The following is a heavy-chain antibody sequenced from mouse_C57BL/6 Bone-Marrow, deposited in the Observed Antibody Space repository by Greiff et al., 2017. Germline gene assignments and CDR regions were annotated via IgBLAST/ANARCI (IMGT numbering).Heavy chain of an antibody. J-gene: IGHJ2*01. Sequence: VPLQQPGAELVKPGASVKLSCKASGYTFPSYWMHWVKQRPGQGLALIGMLHPNSGSTNYNEKFKSKATLTVDESSSTASMQLSRLTSEDAAVYYCARSKSHSNYDYWGQGTTLTVSS. CDR3: ARSKSHSNYDY. D-gene: IGHD2-5*01. CDR2: LHPNSGST. CDR1: GYTFPSYW. V-gene: IGHV1-64*01.